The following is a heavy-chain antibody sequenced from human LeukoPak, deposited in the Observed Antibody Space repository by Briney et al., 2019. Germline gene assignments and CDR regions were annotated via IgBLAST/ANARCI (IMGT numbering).Heavy chain of an antibody. Sequence: PGGSLRLSCAASGFTFSSYEMNWVRQAPGKGLEWVSYISSSGSTIYYADSVKGRFTISRDNAKNSLYLQMNSLRAEDTAVYYCARYRGAAAGFDYWGQGTLVTVSS. CDR3: ARYRGAAAGFDY. J-gene: IGHJ4*02. CDR2: ISSSGSTI. CDR1: GFTFSSYE. V-gene: IGHV3-48*03. D-gene: IGHD6-13*01.